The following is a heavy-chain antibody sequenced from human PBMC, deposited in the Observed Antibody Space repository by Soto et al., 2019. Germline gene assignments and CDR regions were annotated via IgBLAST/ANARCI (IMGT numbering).Heavy chain of an antibody. J-gene: IGHJ4*02. CDR3: ARAPRVGAFDY. Sequence: QVQLVESGGGVVQPGRSLRLSCAASGFTFSSYAMHWVRQAPGKGLEWVAVISYDGSNKYYADSVKGRFTISRDNSKNTLYLQINSLRAEDTAVYYCARAPRVGAFDYWGQGTLVTVSS. D-gene: IGHD1-26*01. V-gene: IGHV3-30-3*01. CDR2: ISYDGSNK. CDR1: GFTFSSYA.